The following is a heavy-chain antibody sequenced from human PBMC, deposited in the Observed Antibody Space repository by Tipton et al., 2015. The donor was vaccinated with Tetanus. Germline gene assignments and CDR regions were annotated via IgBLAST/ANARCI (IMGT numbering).Heavy chain of an antibody. CDR1: GIIFNDAW. CDR3: AKVFHGTWYYFDT. CDR2: ILGGSSPGAT. D-gene: IGHD2/OR15-2a*01. V-gene: IGHV3-15*01. Sequence: SLRLSCTVTGIIFNDAWMSWVRQAPGKGPEWIGRILGGSSPGATDYAAPVKGRFTIFRDDSTNMVYLQMNSLKTEDTAVYYCAKVFHGTWYYFDTWGQGTLVTVSS. J-gene: IGHJ4*02.